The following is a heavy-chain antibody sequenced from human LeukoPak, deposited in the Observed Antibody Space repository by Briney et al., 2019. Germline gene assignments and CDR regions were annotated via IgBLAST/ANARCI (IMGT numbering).Heavy chain of an antibody. Sequence: PSETLSLTCTVSGGSISSYYWSWIRQPPGKGLEWIGYIYYGGSTNYNPSLKSRVTISVDTSKNQFSLKLSSVTAADTAVYYCARATYYDFWSGTNWFDPWGQGTLVTVSS. V-gene: IGHV4-59*01. CDR3: ARATYYDFWSGTNWFDP. J-gene: IGHJ5*02. D-gene: IGHD3-3*01. CDR1: GGSISSYY. CDR2: IYYGGST.